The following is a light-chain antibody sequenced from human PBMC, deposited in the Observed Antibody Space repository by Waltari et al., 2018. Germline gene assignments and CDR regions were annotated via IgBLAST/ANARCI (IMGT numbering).Light chain of an antibody. J-gene: IGKJ5*01. CDR3: QQRGTWPPIT. V-gene: IGKV3-11*01. CDR1: QSVTNY. Sequence: EIVLTQSPVILSLSPGETATLSCRASQSVTNYLAWYQQRPGQAPRLLIYHASKRATGIPARFRGSGSGTDFTLTSNSLEPEDFAVYYCQQRGTWPPITFGQGTRLEIK. CDR2: HAS.